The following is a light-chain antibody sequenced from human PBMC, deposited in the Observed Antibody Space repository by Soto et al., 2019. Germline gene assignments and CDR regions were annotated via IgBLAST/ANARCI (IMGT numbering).Light chain of an antibody. J-gene: IGLJ2*01. Sequence: QSALTQSASVSGSPGQSITISCTGASSDIGSYRYVSWYQQHPGKAPKLIIYDVSNRPSGVSDRFSGSKSGNTASLTISGLQAEDEAHYYCNSYTSSSARVVFGGGTKLTVL. CDR1: SSDIGSYRY. V-gene: IGLV2-14*01. CDR2: DVS. CDR3: NSYTSSSARVV.